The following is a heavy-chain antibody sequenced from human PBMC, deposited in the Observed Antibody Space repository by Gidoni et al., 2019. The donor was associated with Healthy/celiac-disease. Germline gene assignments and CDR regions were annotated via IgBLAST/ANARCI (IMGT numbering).Heavy chain of an antibody. D-gene: IGHD1-1*01. CDR1: GFTFDDYA. Sequence: ASGFTFDDYAMHWVRQAPGKGLEWVSGISWNSGSIGYADSVKGQFTISRDNAKNSLYLQMNSLRAEDAALYYCAKVATMYHYYFDYWGQGTLVTVSS. J-gene: IGHJ4*02. CDR2: ISWNSGSI. V-gene: IGHV3-9*01. CDR3: AKVATMYHYYFDY.